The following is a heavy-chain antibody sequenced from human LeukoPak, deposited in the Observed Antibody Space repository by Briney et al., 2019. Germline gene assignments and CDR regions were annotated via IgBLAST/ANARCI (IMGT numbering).Heavy chain of an antibody. D-gene: IGHD3-22*01. CDR2: ISYDGSNK. J-gene: IGHJ4*02. V-gene: IGHV3-30-3*01. Sequence: PGGSLRLSCAASGFTFSSYAMHWVRQAPGKGLEWVAVISYDGSNKYYADSVKGRFTISRDNSKNTLYLQMNSLRAEDTAVYYCARDYYYDSSGYPPYFDYWGQGTLVTVSS. CDR3: ARDYYYDSSGYPPYFDY. CDR1: GFTFSSYA.